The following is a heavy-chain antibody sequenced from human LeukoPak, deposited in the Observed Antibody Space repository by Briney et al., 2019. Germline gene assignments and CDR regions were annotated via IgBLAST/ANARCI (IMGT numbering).Heavy chain of an antibody. V-gene: IGHV3-21*01. CDR1: GFTLSTYT. J-gene: IGHJ6*03. Sequence: GGSLRLSCAASGFTLSTYTMNWVRQAPGKGLEWISIIGSRGSSIYYADSLKGRFTISRDSAKNSLHLEMNTLRVEDTAVYYCARDPSGKAYYYSYMDVWGKGTTVTVSS. CDR3: ARDPSGKAYYYSYMDV. CDR2: IGSRGSSI. D-gene: IGHD3-3*01.